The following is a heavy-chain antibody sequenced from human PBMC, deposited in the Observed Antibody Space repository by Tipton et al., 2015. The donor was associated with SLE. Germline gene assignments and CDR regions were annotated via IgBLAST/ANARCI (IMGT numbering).Heavy chain of an antibody. D-gene: IGHD3-3*01. Sequence: TLSLTCTVSGGSISTHYWSWIRQPPGKGLEWIGYIYNSGSTNYNPSLKSRVTMSVDTSKKQFSLKLSSVTAADTAVYYCARRVRDYTIATWSYPWGQGTLFSVSS. CDR2: IYNSGST. J-gene: IGHJ5*02. CDR3: ARRVRDYTIATWSYP. V-gene: IGHV4-59*11. CDR1: GGSISTHY.